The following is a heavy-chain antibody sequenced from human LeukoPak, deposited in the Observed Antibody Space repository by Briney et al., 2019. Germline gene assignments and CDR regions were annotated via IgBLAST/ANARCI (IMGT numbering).Heavy chain of an antibody. CDR3: ARFVGGGYEAGSFDP. CDR2: ISSSGSTI. J-gene: IGHJ5*02. Sequence: QPGGSLRLSCAASGFTCSSYEMNWVRQAPGKGLEGVSYISSSGSTIYYADSVKGRFTISRDNAKNSLYLQMNSLRAEDTAVYYCARFVGGGYEAGSFDPWGQGTLVTVSS. D-gene: IGHD5-12*01. CDR1: GFTCSSYE. V-gene: IGHV3-48*03.